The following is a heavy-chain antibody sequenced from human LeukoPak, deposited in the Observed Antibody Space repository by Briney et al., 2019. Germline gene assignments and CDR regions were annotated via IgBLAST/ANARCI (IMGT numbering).Heavy chain of an antibody. CDR3: ARGRYSSRWFDY. D-gene: IGHD6-13*01. Sequence: PGGSLRLSCAASGFTFSSYSMNWVRQAPGKGLEWVSSISGSSSYIYYADSVKGRFTISRDNAKNSLYLQMNSLRAEDTAVYYCARGRYSSRWFDYWGQGSLVTVSS. CDR2: ISGSSSYI. J-gene: IGHJ5*01. V-gene: IGHV3-21*06. CDR1: GFTFSSYS.